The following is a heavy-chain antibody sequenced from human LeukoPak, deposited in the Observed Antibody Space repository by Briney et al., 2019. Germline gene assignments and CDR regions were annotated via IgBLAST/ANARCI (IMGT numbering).Heavy chain of an antibody. Sequence: GGSLRLSCSASGVTFRNYSMHWVRQAPGKGLEYVSAITTDGDRTFYADSVKDRFTISRDNSKNTLYLQMSSLRTEDTAVYYCVPSPAGSGNYFIVCCGQGTLVTVSS. J-gene: IGHJ4*02. CDR3: VPSPAGSGNYFIVC. V-gene: IGHV3-64D*06. CDR1: GVTFRNYS. CDR2: ITTDGDRT. D-gene: IGHD3-10*01.